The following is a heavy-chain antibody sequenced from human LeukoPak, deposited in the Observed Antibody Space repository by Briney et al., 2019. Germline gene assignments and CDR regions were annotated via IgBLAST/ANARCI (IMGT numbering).Heavy chain of an antibody. Sequence: PGGSLRLSCAASGFSFSSYEMNWVRQAPGKGLEWVSYISSSGKIIYYADSTKGRFTVSRDNAKNSLYLQMNSLRAEDTAVYYCATTSIAAAVPGCFDYWGQGTLVTVFS. CDR2: ISSSGKII. D-gene: IGHD6-13*01. J-gene: IGHJ4*02. CDR3: ATTSIAAAVPGCFDY. V-gene: IGHV3-48*03. CDR1: GFSFSSYE.